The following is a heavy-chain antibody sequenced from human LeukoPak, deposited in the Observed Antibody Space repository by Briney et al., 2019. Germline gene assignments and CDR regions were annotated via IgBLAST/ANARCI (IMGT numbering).Heavy chain of an antibody. Sequence: SETLSLTCTVSGGSISSYYWSWIRQPPGKGLEWIGHIYYSGSTNYNPSLKSRVTISVDTSKNQFSLKLSSVTAADTAVYYCARGRIGYDLFDYWGQGTLVTVSS. CDR1: GGSISSYY. V-gene: IGHV4-59*01. D-gene: IGHD5-12*01. CDR3: ARGRIGYDLFDY. CDR2: IYYSGST. J-gene: IGHJ4*02.